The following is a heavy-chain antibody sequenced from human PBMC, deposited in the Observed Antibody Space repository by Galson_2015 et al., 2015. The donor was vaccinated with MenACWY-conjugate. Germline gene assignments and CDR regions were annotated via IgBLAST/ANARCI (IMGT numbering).Heavy chain of an antibody. CDR2: IRVSNGDT. D-gene: IGHD6-19*01. CDR3: ARYSSLYDYFDS. V-gene: IGHV1-18*01. CDR1: GYTFISYG. J-gene: IGHJ4*02. Sequence: SVKVSCKASGYTFISYGITWVRQAPGQGLEWMERIRVSNGDTKFAQSFQDRVSMIADTSTDTAYMELRNLRSDDTALYYCARYSSLYDYFDSWGQGTLVTVSS.